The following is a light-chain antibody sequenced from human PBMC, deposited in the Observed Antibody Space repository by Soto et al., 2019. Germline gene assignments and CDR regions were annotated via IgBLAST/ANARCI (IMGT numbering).Light chain of an antibody. CDR1: QAIFNY. CDR2: GAS. J-gene: IGKJ2*01. Sequence: DIQLTQSPIFLSASVGDRVTISCRASQAIFNYVAWYQQKPGKAPNLLIFGASTLQSGVPSRFSGSGSGTEFTLTISSLQPEDFATYYWQQLNSHPRTFGQGTKLEIK. CDR3: QQLNSHPRT. V-gene: IGKV1-9*01.